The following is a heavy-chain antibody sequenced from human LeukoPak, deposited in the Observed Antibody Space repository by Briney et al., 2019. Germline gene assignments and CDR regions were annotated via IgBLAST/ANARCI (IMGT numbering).Heavy chain of an antibody. CDR2: IYTSGTT. CDR1: GGSISSGGYY. CDR3: ARGIAAAGTMMDV. V-gene: IGHV4-61*02. Sequence: SQTLSLTCTVSGGSISSGGYYWTWIRQPAGKGLEWIGRIYTSGTTTYNPSLKSRVTMSVDTSKNQFSLKLSSVTAADTAVYYCARGIAAAGTMMDVWGKGTTVTVSS. D-gene: IGHD6-13*01. J-gene: IGHJ6*04.